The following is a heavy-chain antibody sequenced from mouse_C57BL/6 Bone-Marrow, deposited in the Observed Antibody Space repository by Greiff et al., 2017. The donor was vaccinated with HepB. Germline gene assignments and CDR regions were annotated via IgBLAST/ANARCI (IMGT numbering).Heavy chain of an antibody. V-gene: IGHV5-16*01. D-gene: IGHD3-2*02. Sequence: EVMLVESEGGLVQPGGSMKLSCTASGFTFSDYYMAWVRQVPEKGLEWVANINYDGSSTYYLDSLKSRFIISRDNAKNILYLQMSSLKSEDTATYSCASDTKTAQATYSMDYWGQGTSVTVSS. CDR2: INYDGSST. J-gene: IGHJ4*01. CDR3: ASDTKTAQATYSMDY. CDR1: GFTFSDYY.